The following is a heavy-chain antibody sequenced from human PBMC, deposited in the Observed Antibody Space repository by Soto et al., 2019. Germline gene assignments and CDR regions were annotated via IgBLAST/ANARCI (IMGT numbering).Heavy chain of an antibody. Sequence: GGSLRLSCAASGFTFSSYAMSWVRQAPGKGLEWVSAISGSGGSTYYADSVKGRFTISRDNSKNTLYLQMNSLRAEDAAVYYCAKDLTGDGGFDYWGQGTLVTVSS. CDR2: ISGSGGST. CDR1: GFTFSSYA. D-gene: IGHD7-27*01. V-gene: IGHV3-23*01. CDR3: AKDLTGDGGFDY. J-gene: IGHJ4*02.